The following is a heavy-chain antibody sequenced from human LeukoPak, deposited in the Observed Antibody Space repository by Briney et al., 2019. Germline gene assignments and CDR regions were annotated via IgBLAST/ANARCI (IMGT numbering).Heavy chain of an antibody. V-gene: IGHV4-59*01. D-gene: IGHD1-20*01. CDR3: ARITFSPIVDY. CDR2: IYYSGST. Sequence: SETLSLTCTVSGLSISSYYWSWTRPPPGKGLEWIGYIYYSGSTNHHPSLKSRVTISVDTAKNQFSLKLSSVTAADTAVYYCARITFSPIVDYWGGGPLDSVSS. CDR1: GLSISSYY. J-gene: IGHJ4*02.